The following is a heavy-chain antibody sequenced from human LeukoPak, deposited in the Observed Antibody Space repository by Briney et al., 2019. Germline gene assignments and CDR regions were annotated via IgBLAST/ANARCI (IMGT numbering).Heavy chain of an antibody. CDR3: VKGGQWLVPGKIYFDY. D-gene: IGHD6-19*01. CDR1: GGSISPYY. CDR2: ISGSGGST. V-gene: IGHV3-23*01. J-gene: IGHJ4*02. Sequence: ETLSLTCTVSGGSISPYYWSWVRQAPGKGLEWVPVISGSGGSTYYADSVKGRFTISRDNSKNTLYVQMNSLRADDTAIYYCVKGGQWLVPGKIYFDYWGQGTLVTVTS.